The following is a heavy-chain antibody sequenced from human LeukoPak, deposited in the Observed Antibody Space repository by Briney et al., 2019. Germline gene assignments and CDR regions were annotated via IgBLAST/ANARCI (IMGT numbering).Heavy chain of an antibody. Sequence: PGRSLRLSCAASGFTFSGHGMHWVRQAPGKGLEWVAVIWYDGSNKYYADSVKGRFAISRDDSKNTLYLQMNSLRAEDTAVYYCARVAASDELDYWGQGTLVTVSS. V-gene: IGHV3-33*01. D-gene: IGHD1-26*01. CDR2: IWYDGSNK. CDR3: ARVAASDELDY. J-gene: IGHJ4*02. CDR1: GFTFSGHG.